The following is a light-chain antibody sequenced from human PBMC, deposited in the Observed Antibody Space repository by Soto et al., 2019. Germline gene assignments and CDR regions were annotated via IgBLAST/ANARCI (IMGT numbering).Light chain of an antibody. Sequence: IQMTQSPSRLSASVGDRVTITCQASQTISNRVAWYQHQTGKPPRLLIYETSTLQSGVPSRFRGSGSGTEFTLTISSLQPGDSASYYCQQYDMYSYTFAQGTKLEIK. CDR3: QQYDMYSYT. CDR2: ETS. J-gene: IGKJ2*01. V-gene: IGKV1-5*03. CDR1: QTISNR.